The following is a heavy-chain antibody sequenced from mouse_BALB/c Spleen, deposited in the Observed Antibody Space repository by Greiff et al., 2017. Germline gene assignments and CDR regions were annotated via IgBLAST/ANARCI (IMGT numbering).Heavy chain of an antibody. J-gene: IGHJ2*01. CDR3: ARRGGLYFDY. V-gene: IGHV3-2*02. Sequence: EVKLMESGPGLVKPSQSLSLTCTVTGYSITSDYAWNWIRQFPGNKLEWMGYISYSGSTSYNPSLKSRISITRDTSKNQFFLQLNSVTTEDTATYYCARRGGLYFDYWGQGTTLTVSS. CDR2: ISYSGST. D-gene: IGHD3-1*01. CDR1: GYSITSDYA.